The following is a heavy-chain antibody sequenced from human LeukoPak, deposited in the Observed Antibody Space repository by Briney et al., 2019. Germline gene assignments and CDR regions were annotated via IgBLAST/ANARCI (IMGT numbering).Heavy chain of an antibody. D-gene: IGHD3-3*01. CDR3: ARDQYDTWSRRGNFDS. V-gene: IGHV3-7*03. CDR1: GFTFSNHA. Sequence: GGSLRLSCVASGFTFSNHAMTWVRQAPGKGLEWVANIKLDGSEKNYVDSVKGRFTISRDNTKNSLYLQMNSLRAEDTAVFYCARDQYDTWSRRGNFDSWGQGTLVIVSS. J-gene: IGHJ4*02. CDR2: IKLDGSEK.